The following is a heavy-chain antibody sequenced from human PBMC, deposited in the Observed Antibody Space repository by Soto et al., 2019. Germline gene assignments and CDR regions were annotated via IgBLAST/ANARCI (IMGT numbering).Heavy chain of an antibody. D-gene: IGHD6-6*01. CDR3: AAIAARPGESESFGYYYYYMDV. CDR2: IIPILGIA. J-gene: IGHJ6*03. Sequence: GASVKVSCKASGGTFSCYTISWVRQAPGQGLEWMGRIIPILGIANYAQKFQGRVTITADKSTSTAYMELSSLRSEDTAVYYCAAIAARPGESESFGYYYYYMDVWGKGTTVTVSS. CDR1: GGTFSCYT. V-gene: IGHV1-69*02.